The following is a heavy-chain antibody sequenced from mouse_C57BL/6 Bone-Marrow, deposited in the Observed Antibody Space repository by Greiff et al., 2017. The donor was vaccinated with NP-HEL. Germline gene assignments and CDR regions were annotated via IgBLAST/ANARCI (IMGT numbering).Heavy chain of an antibody. CDR3: ARAPLHYYGSSYGYAMDY. J-gene: IGHJ4*01. V-gene: IGHV5-4*01. Sequence: EVQGVESGGGLVKPGGSLKLSCAASGFTFSSYAMSWVRPTPEKRLEWVATISDGGSYTYYPDNVKGRFTISRDNAKNNLYLQMSHLKSEDTAMYYCARAPLHYYGSSYGYAMDYWGQGTSVTVSS. CDR1: GFTFSSYA. CDR2: ISDGGSYT. D-gene: IGHD1-1*01.